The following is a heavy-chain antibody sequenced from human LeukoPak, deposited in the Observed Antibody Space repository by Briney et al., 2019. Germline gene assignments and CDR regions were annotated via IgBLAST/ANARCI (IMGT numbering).Heavy chain of an antibody. CDR1: GGSINSYY. D-gene: IGHD3-3*01. V-gene: IGHV4-59*01. CDR3: ARDGPRYDLCSGYHYYYYGMDV. J-gene: IGHJ6*02. CDR2: IYYSGST. Sequence: SENLSLTCTVSGGSINSYYWSWIRHPPGNGLKWIGYIYYSGSTNSNPSLTSRVTISVDTSNNQFSLQLSLVTAANTAVYYCARDGPRYDLCSGYHYYYYGMDVWGQGTTVTVSS.